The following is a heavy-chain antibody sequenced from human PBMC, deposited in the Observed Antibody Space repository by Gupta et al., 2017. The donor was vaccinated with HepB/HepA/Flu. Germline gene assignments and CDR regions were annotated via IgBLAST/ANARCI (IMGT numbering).Heavy chain of an antibody. CDR3: ARRSGSYNDWFDP. Sequence: QLQLQESGPGLVKPSETLSLTCTVSGGSIRSSSYYWGWIRQPPGKGLEWIGSIYYSGSTYYNPSLKSRVTISVDTSKNQFSLKLSSVTAADTAVYYCARRSGSYNDWFDPWGQGTLVTVSS. CDR1: GGSIRSSSYY. D-gene: IGHD1-26*01. CDR2: IYYSGST. V-gene: IGHV4-39*01. J-gene: IGHJ5*02.